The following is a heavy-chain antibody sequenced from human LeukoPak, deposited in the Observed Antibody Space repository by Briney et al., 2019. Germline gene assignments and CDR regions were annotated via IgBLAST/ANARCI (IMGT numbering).Heavy chain of an antibody. CDR1: GFTFSSYA. Sequence: GGSLRLSCAASGFTFSSYAMSWVRQAPGTGLEWGSAISGSGGSTYYADSVQGPLTISRHNPQNTLYMQMNSLRAEHTAVYHCAKLPVAHLPYAPLYFDYWGPGTLVTIS. D-gene: IGHD2-2*01. CDR2: ISGSGGST. J-gene: IGHJ4*02. CDR3: AKLPVAHLPYAPLYFDY. V-gene: IGHV3-23*01.